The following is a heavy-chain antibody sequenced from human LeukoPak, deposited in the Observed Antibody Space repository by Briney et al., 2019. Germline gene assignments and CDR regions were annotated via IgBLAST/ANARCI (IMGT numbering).Heavy chain of an antibody. CDR1: GFTFDDYT. CDR3: AKDRKWELLEDYFDY. J-gene: IGHJ4*02. CDR2: ISWDGGTT. D-gene: IGHD1-26*01. V-gene: IGHV3-43*01. Sequence: PGGSLRLSCAASGFTFDDYTMYWVRQAPGKGLEWVSLISWDGGTTSYADSVRGRFTISRDNSKNSLYLQMNSLRAEDTALYYCAKDRKWELLEDYFDYWGQGTLVTVSS.